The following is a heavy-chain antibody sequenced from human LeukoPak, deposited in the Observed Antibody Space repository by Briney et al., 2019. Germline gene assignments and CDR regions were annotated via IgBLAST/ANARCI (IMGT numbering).Heavy chain of an antibody. V-gene: IGHV3-23*01. CDR2: ISGSGGST. CDR1: GFTFSSYA. Sequence: GGSLRLSCAASGFTFSSYAMSWVRQAPGKGLEWVSAISGSGGSTYYADSVKGRFTISRDNSKNTLYLQMNSLRAEDTAVYYCARNPQQDYYYMDVWGQGTLVTVSS. CDR3: ARNPQQDYYYMDV. J-gene: IGHJ6*03. D-gene: IGHD1-14*01.